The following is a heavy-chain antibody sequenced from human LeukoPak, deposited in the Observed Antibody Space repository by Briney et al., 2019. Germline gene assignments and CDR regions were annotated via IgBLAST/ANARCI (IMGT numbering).Heavy chain of an antibody. J-gene: IGHJ4*02. CDR3: ARVDTVMAYYFDL. V-gene: IGHV3-53*04. CDR1: GFTVSTNC. CDR2: IYSGGTT. D-gene: IGHD5-18*01. Sequence: GGSLRLSCAASGFTVSTNCMTWGRQAPGKGLEWVSTIYSGGTTYYADSVMGRFTISRHNSRNALYLQMNSLRAEDTAVYYCARVDTVMAYYFDLWGQGTLVTVSS.